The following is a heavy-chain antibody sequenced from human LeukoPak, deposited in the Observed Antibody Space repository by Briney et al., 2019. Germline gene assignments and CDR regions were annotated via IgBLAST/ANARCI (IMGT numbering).Heavy chain of an antibody. CDR2: ISGSGGST. Sequence: PGGSLRLSCAASGFTFSSYAMSWVRQAPGKGLEWVSAISGSGGSTYYADSVKGRFTISRDNSKNTLYLQMNSLRAEDTAVYYCAKDGSGSYYPLYYFDSWGQGTLVTVSS. CDR1: GFTFSSYA. J-gene: IGHJ4*02. D-gene: IGHD3-10*01. V-gene: IGHV3-23*01. CDR3: AKDGSGSYYPLYYFDS.